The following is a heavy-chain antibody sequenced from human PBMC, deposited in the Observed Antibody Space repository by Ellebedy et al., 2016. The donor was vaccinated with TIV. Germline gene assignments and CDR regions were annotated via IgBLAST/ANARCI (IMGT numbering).Heavy chain of an antibody. CDR2: IDPTDSYT. V-gene: IGHV5-10-1*01. CDR3: ARHRLRYFDWFES. J-gene: IGHJ5*01. Sequence: KVSCKGSGYSFPTYWISWVRQMPGQGLEWMGKIDPTDSYTNYSPSFQGHVTISVDRSIGTAYLPWGSLKASDTAMYYCARHRLRYFDWFESWGQGTLVTVSS. D-gene: IGHD3-9*01. CDR1: GYSFPTYW.